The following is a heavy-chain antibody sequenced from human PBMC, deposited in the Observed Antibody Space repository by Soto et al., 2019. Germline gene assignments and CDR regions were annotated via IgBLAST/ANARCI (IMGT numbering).Heavy chain of an antibody. CDR3: ARDTYYYGSGSYSHYYYYGMDV. CDR2: VIPIFGTA. Sequence: SVKVSCKASGGTFSSYAISWVRQAPGQGLEWMGGVIPIFGTANYAQKFQGRVTITADKSTSTAYMELSSLRSEDTAVYYCARDTYYYGSGSYSHYYYYGMDVWGQGTTVTVSS. J-gene: IGHJ6*02. V-gene: IGHV1-69*06. CDR1: GGTFSSYA. D-gene: IGHD3-10*01.